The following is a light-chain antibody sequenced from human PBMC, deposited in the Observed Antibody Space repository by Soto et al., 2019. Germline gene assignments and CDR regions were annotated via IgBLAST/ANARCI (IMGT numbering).Light chain of an antibody. Sequence: QPVLTQPASVSGSPGQSITISCTGTSSDVGRYNYVSWYQQHPGKAPKLMIYEVSNRPSGVSNRFSGSKSDNTASLTISGLQAEDEADYYCSSYTTTSTRVFGGGTKVTVL. V-gene: IGLV2-14*01. CDR3: SSYTTTSTRV. CDR1: SSDVGRYNY. CDR2: EVS. J-gene: IGLJ3*02.